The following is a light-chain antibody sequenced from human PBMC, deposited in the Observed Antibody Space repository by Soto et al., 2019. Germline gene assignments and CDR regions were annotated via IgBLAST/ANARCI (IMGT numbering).Light chain of an antibody. V-gene: IGKV3-15*01. CDR1: QSVSGD. CDR3: QHYNSYSEA. Sequence: EIVLTQSPATLSVSPGERATLSFRASQSVSGDLAWYHHKPGQAPRLLIYDASTRALDTPARFAGSGAGTEFTLTISSLQSEDFAVYYCQHYNSYSEAFGQGTKVDNK. J-gene: IGKJ1*01. CDR2: DAS.